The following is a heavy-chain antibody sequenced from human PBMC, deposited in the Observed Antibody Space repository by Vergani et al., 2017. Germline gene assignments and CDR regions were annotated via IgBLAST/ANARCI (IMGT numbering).Heavy chain of an antibody. CDR3: ARSGAAYYDFWSGYYNENYYYYMDV. J-gene: IGHJ6*03. Sequence: QVQLQESGPGLVKPSQTLSLTCTVSGGSISSGSYYWSWIRQPAGKGLEWIGRIYTSGSTNYNPSLTSRVTISVDPSKNQFSLKLSSVAAADTAVYYCARSGAAYYDFWSGYYNENYYYYMDVWGKGTTVTVSS. D-gene: IGHD3-3*01. CDR2: IYTSGST. CDR1: GGSISSGSYY. V-gene: IGHV4-61*02.